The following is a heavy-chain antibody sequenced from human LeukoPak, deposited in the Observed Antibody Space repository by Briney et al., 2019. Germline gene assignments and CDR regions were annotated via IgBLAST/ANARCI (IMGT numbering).Heavy chain of an antibody. J-gene: IGHJ4*02. Sequence: GGSLRLSCAASGFTFSSNGMHWVRQAPGKGLEWMAVVSYDGNTKYYAASVKGRFTISRDNAKNSLYLQMNSLRAEDTAVYYCARAHNWKYGSFDFWGQGTLVTVSS. CDR3: ARAHNWKYGSFDF. CDR1: GFTFSSNG. D-gene: IGHD1-7*01. V-gene: IGHV3-30*03. CDR2: VSYDGNTK.